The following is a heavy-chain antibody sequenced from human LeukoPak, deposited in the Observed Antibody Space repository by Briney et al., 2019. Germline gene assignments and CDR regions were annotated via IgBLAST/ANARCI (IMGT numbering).Heavy chain of an antibody. CDR2: ISAYNGNT. CDR3: ARDGELRYFDWPSTSGWFDP. J-gene: IGHJ5*02. Sequence: ASVKVSCKASGSTFTSYGISWVRQAPGQGLEWMGWISAYNGNTNYAQKLQGRVTMTTDTSTSTAYMELRSLRSDDTAVYYCARDGELRYFDWPSTSGWFDPWGQGTLVTVSS. D-gene: IGHD3-9*01. V-gene: IGHV1-18*01. CDR1: GSTFTSYG.